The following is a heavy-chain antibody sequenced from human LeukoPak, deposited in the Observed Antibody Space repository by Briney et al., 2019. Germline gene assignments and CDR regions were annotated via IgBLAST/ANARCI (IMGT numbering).Heavy chain of an antibody. Sequence: ASVKVSCKASGYTFTSYGISWARQAPGQGLEWMGWISAYNGNTNYAQKLQGRVTMTTDTSTSTAYMELRSLRSDDTAVYYCVGSSGYYNFDYWGQGTLVTVSS. CDR1: GYTFTSYG. CDR2: ISAYNGNT. D-gene: IGHD3-22*01. V-gene: IGHV1-18*01. J-gene: IGHJ4*02. CDR3: VGSSGYYNFDY.